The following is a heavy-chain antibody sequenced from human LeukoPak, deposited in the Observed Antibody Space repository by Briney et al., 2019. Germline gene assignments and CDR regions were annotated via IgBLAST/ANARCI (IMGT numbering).Heavy chain of an antibody. V-gene: IGHV3-23*01. CDR3: AKDDAVHLAGYFDY. D-gene: IGHD3-3*02. CDR2: ISGSGSNT. CDR1: GFTFSSFA. Sequence: GGSLRLSCAASGFTFSSFAMSWVRQAPGKGLEWVSGISGSGSNTHYADSVKGRFTISRDNSKNTLFLQMNGLRAEDTAVYHCAKDDAVHLAGYFDYWGQGTLVTVSS. J-gene: IGHJ4*02.